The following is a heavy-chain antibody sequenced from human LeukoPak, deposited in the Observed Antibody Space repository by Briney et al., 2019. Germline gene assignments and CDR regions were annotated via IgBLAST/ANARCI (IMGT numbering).Heavy chain of an antibody. Sequence: GGSLRLSCAPSGFTFSSYWMSWVRQAPGKGLEWVANIKQDGSEKYYVDSVKGRFAISRDNGKNSLYLQMNSLRAEDTAVYYCARKRIQQWRPDREYYYGMDVWGKGTTVTVSS. D-gene: IGHD5-18*01. CDR2: IKQDGSEK. CDR3: ARKRIQQWRPDREYYYGMDV. J-gene: IGHJ6*04. V-gene: IGHV3-7*03. CDR1: GFTFSSYW.